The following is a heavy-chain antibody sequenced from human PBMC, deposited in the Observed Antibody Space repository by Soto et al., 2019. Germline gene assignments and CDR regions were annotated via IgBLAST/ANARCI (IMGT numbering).Heavy chain of an antibody. CDR3: ARARSPGYCSSTSCYRVLVDI. V-gene: IGHV1-18*04. J-gene: IGHJ3*02. D-gene: IGHD2-2*01. Sequence: ASVKVSCKASGYTFTSYGISWVRQAPGQGPEWMGWISAYNGNTNYAQKLQGRVTMTTDTSTSTAYMELRSLRSDDTAVYYCARARSPGYCSSTSCYRVLVDIWGKGTMVTVSS. CDR1: GYTFTSYG. CDR2: ISAYNGNT.